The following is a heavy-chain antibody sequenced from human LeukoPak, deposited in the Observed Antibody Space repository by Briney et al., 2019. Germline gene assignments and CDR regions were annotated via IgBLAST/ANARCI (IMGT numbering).Heavy chain of an antibody. V-gene: IGHV3-23*01. D-gene: IGHD3-3*01. CDR3: DNGEW. CDR1: GFNFGDFA. CDR2: ISDTGKVV. Sequence: GGSLRLSCTGSGFNFGDFAMSWVRQVPGRSPEFVSSISDTGKVVFYRDSVRGRATVSRDNSRSTLYLQLSDVRGDDTAVYYCDNGEWWGPGTQVVVSS. J-gene: IGHJ4*02.